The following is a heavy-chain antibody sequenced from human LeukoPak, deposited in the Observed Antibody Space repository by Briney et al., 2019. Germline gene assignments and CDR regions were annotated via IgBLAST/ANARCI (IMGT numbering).Heavy chain of an antibody. CDR3: LRLPTWQWLSQVDS. CDR1: GGSFSGYF. CDR2: INHSGST. D-gene: IGHD6-19*01. Sequence: NPSETLSLTCAVYGGSFSGYFWSWIRQPPGKGLEWIGEINHSGSTNYNPSLKSRVTISVDTSKNQFSLNLSSVTAADTAVYYCLRLPTWQWLSQVDSWGQGTLVTVSS. J-gene: IGHJ4*02. V-gene: IGHV4-34*01.